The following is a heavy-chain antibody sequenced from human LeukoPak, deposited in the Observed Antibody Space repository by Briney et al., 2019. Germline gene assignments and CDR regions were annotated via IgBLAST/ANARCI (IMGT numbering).Heavy chain of an antibody. Sequence: SETLSLTCTVSGGSISSNYWSWVRQPPGKGLEWIGNIYYSGSTNYNPSLKSRVTISVDTSKNQFSLRLSSVTAADTAVYYCARDRLAAAGLDYYYGMDVWGQGTTVTVSS. CDR3: ARDRLAAAGLDYYYGMDV. CDR2: IYYSGST. CDR1: GGSISSNY. V-gene: IGHV4-59*01. J-gene: IGHJ6*02. D-gene: IGHD6-13*01.